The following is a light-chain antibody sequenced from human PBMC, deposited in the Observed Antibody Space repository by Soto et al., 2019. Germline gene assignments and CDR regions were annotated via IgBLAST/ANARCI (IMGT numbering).Light chain of an antibody. Sequence: QSVLTQPASVSGSPGQSITISCTGTSSDVGGYDYVSWYQQHPGKAPKLMIYEVSNRPSGVSNRFSGSKSGNTASLTISGLQAEDEADYYCSSYTSTSNVVCGGATKLTVL. CDR2: EVS. V-gene: IGLV2-14*01. CDR3: SSYTSTSNVV. J-gene: IGLJ2*01. CDR1: SSDVGGYDY.